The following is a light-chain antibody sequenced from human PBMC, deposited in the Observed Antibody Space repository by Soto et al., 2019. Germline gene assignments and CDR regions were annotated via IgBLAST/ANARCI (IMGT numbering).Light chain of an antibody. V-gene: IGKV1-13*02. CDR3: QQFNSYPIT. CDR2: DVS. J-gene: IGKJ5*01. Sequence: AIQVAQSPYSLYASVGDRVSITCRASQDIRGALAWYQQKPGKAPRLLIFDVSTLETGVPSRFSGGGSGTDFTLTISSLQPEDFGTYYCQQFNSYPITFGHGTRLEIK. CDR1: QDIRGA.